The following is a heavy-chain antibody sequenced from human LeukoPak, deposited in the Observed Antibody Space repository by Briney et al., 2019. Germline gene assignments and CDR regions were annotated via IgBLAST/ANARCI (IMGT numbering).Heavy chain of an antibody. CDR1: GGSFSGYY. D-gene: IGHD3-3*01. Sequence: RTSETLSLTCAVYGGSFSGYYWSWIRQPPGKGLEWIGEINHSGSTNYNPSLKSRVTISVDTSKNQFSLKLSSVTAADTAVYYCARADFWSGPVDYWGQGTLVTVSS. V-gene: IGHV4-34*01. CDR2: INHSGST. CDR3: ARADFWSGPVDY. J-gene: IGHJ4*02.